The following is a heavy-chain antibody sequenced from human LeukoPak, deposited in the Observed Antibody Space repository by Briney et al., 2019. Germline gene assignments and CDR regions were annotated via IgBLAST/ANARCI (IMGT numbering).Heavy chain of an antibody. CDR2: INPNSGGT. CDR1: GYTFTSYG. V-gene: IGHV1-2*02. D-gene: IGHD6-19*01. J-gene: IGHJ5*02. CDR3: ARAYSSGWFDP. Sequence: ASVKVSCKASGYTFTSYGISWVRQAPGQGLEWMGWINPNSGGTNYAQKFQGRVTMTRDTSISTAYMELSRLRSDDTAVYYCARAYSSGWFDPWGQGTLVTVSS.